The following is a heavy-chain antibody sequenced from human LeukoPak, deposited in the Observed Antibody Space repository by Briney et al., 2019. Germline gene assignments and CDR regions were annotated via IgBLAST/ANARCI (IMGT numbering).Heavy chain of an antibody. V-gene: IGHV4-59*08. J-gene: IGHJ4*02. CDR3: ARQRAPDY. Sequence: SETLSLTCTVSGGSISSYYWSWIRQPPGKGLEWIGYINYSGNTKYNLSLKRRLTISIDTSKNEFSLKLTSVTAADTAIYYCARQRAPDYWGQGILVTVSS. CDR2: INYSGNT. CDR1: GGSISSYY.